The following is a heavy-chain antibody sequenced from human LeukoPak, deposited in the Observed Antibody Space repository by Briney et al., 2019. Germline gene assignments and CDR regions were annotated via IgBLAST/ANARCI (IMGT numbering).Heavy chain of an antibody. CDR3: ARLKCSSTSGFYYYYMDV. Sequence: SETLSLTCAVYGGSFSGYYWSWIRQPPGKGLEWIGEINHSGRTNYKPSLKSRVTISVDTSKNQFSLKLNSVTAADTAVYYCARLKCSSTSGFYYYYMDVWGKGTTVTISS. V-gene: IGHV4-34*01. D-gene: IGHD2-2*01. CDR1: GGSFSGYY. J-gene: IGHJ6*03. CDR2: INHSGRT.